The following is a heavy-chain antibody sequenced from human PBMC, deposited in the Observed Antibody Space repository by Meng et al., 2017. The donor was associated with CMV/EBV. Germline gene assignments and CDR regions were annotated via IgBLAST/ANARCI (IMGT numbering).Heavy chain of an antibody. CDR1: GYTFTCYY. Sequence: SVKVSCKASGYTFTCYYMHWVRQAPGQGFEWMGWINPIFGTANYAQKFQGRVTITTDESTSTAYMELSSLRSEDTAVYYCASPGEYQLLPNFDYWGQGTLVTVSS. CDR3: ASPGEYQLLPNFDY. D-gene: IGHD2-2*01. CDR2: INPIFGTA. J-gene: IGHJ4*02. V-gene: IGHV1-69*05.